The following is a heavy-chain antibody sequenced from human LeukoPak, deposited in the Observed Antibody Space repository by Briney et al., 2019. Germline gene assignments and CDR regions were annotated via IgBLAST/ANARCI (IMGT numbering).Heavy chain of an antibody. CDR3: ARHRGYSGFTATFDY. J-gene: IGHJ4*02. V-gene: IGHV4-34*01. CDR1: GGSFSGYY. D-gene: IGHD5-12*01. Sequence: SSETLSLTCAVSGGSFSGYYWSWVRQPPGKGLEWIGEINHSGSTNYNPSLKSRVTISVDTSKNQFSLNLSSVTAADTAVYYCARHRGYSGFTATFDYWGQGTLVTVSS. CDR2: INHSGST.